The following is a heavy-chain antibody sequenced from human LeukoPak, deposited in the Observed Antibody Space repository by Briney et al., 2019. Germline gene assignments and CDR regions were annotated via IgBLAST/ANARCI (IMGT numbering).Heavy chain of an antibody. CDR1: GDTFTSHD. CDR3: ARAVASTGSKGYSYYMDV. Sequence: ASVKVSFKASGDTFTSHDINWVRRATGQGLEWMGWNNPISGNRDYAQQFQGRVTMTMGTSIGTAYMEVSSLRSDDTAVYYCARAVASTGSKGYSYYMDVWGTGTTVTVSS. CDR2: NNPISGNR. V-gene: IGHV1-8*01. J-gene: IGHJ6*03. D-gene: IGHD1-1*01.